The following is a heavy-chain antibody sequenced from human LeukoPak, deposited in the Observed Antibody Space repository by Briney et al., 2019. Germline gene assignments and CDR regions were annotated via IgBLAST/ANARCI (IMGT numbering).Heavy chain of an antibody. V-gene: IGHV1-2*02. Sequence: ASVKVSCKASGYTFTSYDINWVRQATGQGLEWVGWMNPNSGGTNYARSFQGRVTMTRDTSISTAYMELSRLRFDDTAVYYCAKDPFDQMLPENWFDPWGQGTLVTVSS. D-gene: IGHD2-2*01. CDR2: MNPNSGGT. CDR1: GYTFTSYD. CDR3: AKDPFDQMLPENWFDP. J-gene: IGHJ5*02.